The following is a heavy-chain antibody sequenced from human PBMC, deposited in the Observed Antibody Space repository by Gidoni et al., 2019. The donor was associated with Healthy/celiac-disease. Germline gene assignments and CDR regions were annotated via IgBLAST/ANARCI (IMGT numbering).Heavy chain of an antibody. Sequence: QVQLQESGPGLVKPSETLSLTCAVSGYSISSGYYWGWIRQPPGKGLEWIGSIYHSGSTYYNPSLKSRVTISVDTSKNQFSLKLSSVTAADTAVYYCARLSRSALVVDYWGQGTLVTVSS. J-gene: IGHJ4*02. CDR3: ARLSRSALVVDY. CDR2: IYHSGST. CDR1: GYSISSGYY. V-gene: IGHV4-38-2*01. D-gene: IGHD3-3*02.